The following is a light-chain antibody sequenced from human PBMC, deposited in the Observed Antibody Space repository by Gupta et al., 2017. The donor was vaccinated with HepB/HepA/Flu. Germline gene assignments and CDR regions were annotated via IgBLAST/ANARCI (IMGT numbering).Light chain of an antibody. CDR3: ATWDDSLSGPV. CDR1: SPNIGSNY. V-gene: IGLV1-47*01. J-gene: IGLJ2*01. Sequence: QSVLPQPPSASCAPRQGVNISCSGSSPNIGSNYAYWYQQLPGTAPKLLIYGNNPRPSGVPDRFCGAKSGTSASLASSGLRSEDEADYYCATWDDSLSGPVFGGGTKLTVL. CDR2: GNN.